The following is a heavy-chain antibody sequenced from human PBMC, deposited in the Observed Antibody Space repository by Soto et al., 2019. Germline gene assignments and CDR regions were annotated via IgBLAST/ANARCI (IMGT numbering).Heavy chain of an antibody. J-gene: IGHJ6*02. Sequence: EVQLVESGGGLVQPGGSLRLSCEASGFTFRNYDMHWVRQGTGKGLEWVSGISAAGDPDYADSVEGRFTISRENAQNSFFLQMNSLRVGATAVYYCARTDRDFYGVDVWGQGTRVIVSS. CDR3: ARTDRDFYGVDV. CDR2: ISAAGDP. CDR1: GFTFRNYD. V-gene: IGHV3-13*05.